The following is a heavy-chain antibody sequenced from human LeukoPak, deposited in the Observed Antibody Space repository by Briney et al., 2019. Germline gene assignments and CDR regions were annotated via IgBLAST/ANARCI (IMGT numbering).Heavy chain of an antibody. V-gene: IGHV4-61*08. CDR2: IYYSGST. CDR1: GGSISSGGYY. CDR3: AKSLWFGELDI. Sequence: SQTLSLTCTVSGGSISSGGYYWSWIRQHPGKGLEWIGYIYYSGSTNYIPSLKSRVTISVDTSKNQFSLKLSSVTAADTAVYYCAKSLWFGELDIWGQGTMVTVSS. D-gene: IGHD3-10*01. J-gene: IGHJ3*02.